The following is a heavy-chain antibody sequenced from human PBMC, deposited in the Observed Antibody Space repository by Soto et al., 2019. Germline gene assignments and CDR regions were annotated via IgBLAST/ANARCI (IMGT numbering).Heavy chain of an antibody. CDR3: ARHISNFRYYYYAMDV. Sequence: ASVKVSCKASGYTFPSYYMHWVRQAPGQGLEWMGIINPSGGSTSYAQKFQGRVTMTRDTSTSTAYPQWNTLKASDTAMYYCARHISNFRYYYYAMDVWGQGTTVTVSS. CDR2: INPSGGST. J-gene: IGHJ6*02. CDR1: GYTFPSYY. V-gene: IGHV1-46*01. D-gene: IGHD6-13*01.